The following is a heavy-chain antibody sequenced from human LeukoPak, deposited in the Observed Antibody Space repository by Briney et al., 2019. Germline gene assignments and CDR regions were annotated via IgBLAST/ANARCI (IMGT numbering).Heavy chain of an antibody. Sequence: PGGSLRLSCAASGFTFSSYSMNWVRQAPGKGLEWVSSMSGSDGSTYYVDSVKGRFTISRDNSKNTLYLQMNSLRAEDTAVYYCARGPSGYHNTGGQGTLVTVSS. D-gene: IGHD5-12*01. CDR2: MSGSDGST. J-gene: IGHJ4*02. V-gene: IGHV3-23*01. CDR1: GFTFSSYS. CDR3: ARGPSGYHNT.